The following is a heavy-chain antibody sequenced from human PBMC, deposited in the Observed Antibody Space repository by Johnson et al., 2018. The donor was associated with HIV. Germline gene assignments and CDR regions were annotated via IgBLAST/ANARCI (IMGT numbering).Heavy chain of an antibody. J-gene: IGHJ3*02. D-gene: IGHD1-26*01. CDR2: ISWNSGSI. Sequence: LLVESGGGLVQPGRSLRLSCAASGFTFDDYAMHWVRQAPGKGLEWVSGISWNSGSIGYADSVKGRFTISRDNAKNSLYMQMNSLRAEDTALYYCAKVFSVELPAFDIWGQGTMVTVSS. CDR3: AKVFSVELPAFDI. V-gene: IGHV3-9*01. CDR1: GFTFDDYA.